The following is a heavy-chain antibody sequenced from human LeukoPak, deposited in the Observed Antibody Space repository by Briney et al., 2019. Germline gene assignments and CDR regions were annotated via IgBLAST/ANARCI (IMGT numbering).Heavy chain of an antibody. J-gene: IGHJ4*02. V-gene: IGHV3-21*01. CDR3: ARSNPHGVVVPAANDY. Sequence: GGSLRLSCAASGFTFSSYSMNWVRQAPGMGLERVSSISISSSYIYYAESVKGRFTITKDNSKNSLYLQMNSLRAEATAVYYCARSNPHGVVVPAANDYWGQGTLVTVSS. CDR1: GFTFSSYS. D-gene: IGHD2-2*01. CDR2: ISISSSYI.